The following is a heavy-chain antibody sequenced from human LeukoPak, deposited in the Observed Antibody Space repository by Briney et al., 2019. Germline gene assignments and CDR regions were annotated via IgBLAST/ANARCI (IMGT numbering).Heavy chain of an antibody. CDR2: IYYSGST. J-gene: IGHJ4*02. Sequence: SETLSLTCTVSGGSISSYYWSWIRQPPGKGLEWIGYIYYSGSTNYNPSLKSRVTISVDTSKNQFSLKLSSVTAADTAVYYCAREGRRTGPDYWGQGTLVTVSS. V-gene: IGHV4-59*01. D-gene: IGHD1-14*01. CDR3: AREGRRTGPDY. CDR1: GGSISSYY.